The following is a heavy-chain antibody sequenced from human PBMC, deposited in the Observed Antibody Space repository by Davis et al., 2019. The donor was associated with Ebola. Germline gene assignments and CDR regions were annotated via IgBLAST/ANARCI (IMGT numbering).Heavy chain of an antibody. D-gene: IGHD1-1*01. CDR1: GYTFTNYG. CDR3: ARAQFPTTSDH. V-gene: IGHV1-18*04. CDR2: INPHNGNT. Sequence: ASVKVSCKASGYTFTNYGITWVRQAPGQGLEWMGWINPHNGNTNYAQNVQGRVTMPTDTSTSTAYMEVGSLRSDDTAVYYCARAQFPTTSDHWGQGTLVTVSS. J-gene: IGHJ4*02.